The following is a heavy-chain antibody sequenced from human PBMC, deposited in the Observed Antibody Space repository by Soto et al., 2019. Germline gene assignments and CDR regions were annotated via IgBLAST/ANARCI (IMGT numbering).Heavy chain of an antibody. Sequence: QVQLVESGGGLVKPGGSLRLSCAASGFTFSDYYTSWIRQAPGKGLEWVSYISSSGSTIYYADSVKGRFTISRDNAKNSLYLQMNSLRAEDTAVYYCARSPNGWTTVTAVYYYSGMDVWGQGTTVTVSS. CDR1: GFTFSDYY. CDR2: ISSSGSTI. V-gene: IGHV3-11*01. D-gene: IGHD4-4*01. J-gene: IGHJ6*02. CDR3: ARSPNGWTTVTAVYYYSGMDV.